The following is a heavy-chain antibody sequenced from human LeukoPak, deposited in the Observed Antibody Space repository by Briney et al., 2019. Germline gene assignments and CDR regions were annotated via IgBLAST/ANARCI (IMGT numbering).Heavy chain of an antibody. CDR1: GFTFNNYG. Sequence: GGSLRLSCAASGFTFNNYGMHWVRQAPGKGLEWVAFIRYDGSNKYYADSVKGRFTISRDNAKNSLFLQMNSLRAEDTAVYYCARDGGEYYYDNSDYWGNFDYWGQGTLVTVSS. J-gene: IGHJ4*02. V-gene: IGHV3-30*02. CDR2: IRYDGSNK. D-gene: IGHD3-22*01. CDR3: ARDGGEYYYDNSDYWGNFDY.